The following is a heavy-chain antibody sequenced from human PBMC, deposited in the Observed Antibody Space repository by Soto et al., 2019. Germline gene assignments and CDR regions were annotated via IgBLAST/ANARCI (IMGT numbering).Heavy chain of an antibody. D-gene: IGHD6-13*01. J-gene: IGHJ4*02. Sequence: QVQLVESGGGVVQPGRSLTIFCTASGFTFKHNAMHWIRQAPAKGLEWVADISFDGSTKNYADSVKGRFTISRDNSKNTLSLQMPALKGEDTATYYCAREGIAESGPNFYDFWGQGTLVAVSS. CDR2: ISFDGSTK. CDR1: GFTFKHNA. CDR3: AREGIAESGPNFYDF. V-gene: IGHV3-30-3*01.